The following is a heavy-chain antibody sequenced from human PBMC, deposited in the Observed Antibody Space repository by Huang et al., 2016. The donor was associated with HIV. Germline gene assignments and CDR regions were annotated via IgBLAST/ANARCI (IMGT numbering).Heavy chain of an antibody. CDR1: GGSFSGYY. CDR3: ARRYNSRRDY. V-gene: IGHV4-34*02. CDR2: ITHSGNT. J-gene: IGHJ4*02. Sequence: QVQLEQWGTGLLKASETLSLTCAVYGGSFSGYYWNWLRPAPGKGLEWVGEITHSGNTNYIPSLKRGVNMSVDTSKSQFSLYLTSLSAADTGTYFCARRYNSRRDYWGRGTLVTVHS. D-gene: IGHD3-22*01.